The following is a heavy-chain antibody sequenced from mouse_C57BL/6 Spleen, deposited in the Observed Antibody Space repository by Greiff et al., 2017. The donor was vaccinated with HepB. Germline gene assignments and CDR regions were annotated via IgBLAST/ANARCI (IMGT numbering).Heavy chain of an antibody. V-gene: IGHV1-72*01. D-gene: IGHD1-1*01. Sequence: QVHVKQSGAELVKPGASVKLSCKASGYTFTSYWMHWVKQRPGRGLEWIGRIDPNSGGTKYNEKFKSKATLTVDKPSSTAYMQLSSLTSEDSAVYYCARRAHYGSSWDYFDYWGQGTTLTVSS. CDR1: GYTFTSYW. CDR3: ARRAHYGSSWDYFDY. J-gene: IGHJ2*01. CDR2: IDPNSGGT.